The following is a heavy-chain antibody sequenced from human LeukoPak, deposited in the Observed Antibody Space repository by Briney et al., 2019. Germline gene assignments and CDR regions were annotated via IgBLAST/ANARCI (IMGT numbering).Heavy chain of an antibody. CDR3: ARVYLGGSGAYYFDY. CDR2: IYYSGST. CDR1: GGSISSYY. J-gene: IGHJ4*02. D-gene: IGHD1-26*01. V-gene: IGHV4-59*01. Sequence: PSETLSLTCTVSGGSISSYYWSWIRQPPGKGLEWIGYIYYSGSTNYNPSLKSRVTISVDTSKNQFSLKLSSVTAADTAVYYCARVYLGGSGAYYFDYWGQGTLVTVSS.